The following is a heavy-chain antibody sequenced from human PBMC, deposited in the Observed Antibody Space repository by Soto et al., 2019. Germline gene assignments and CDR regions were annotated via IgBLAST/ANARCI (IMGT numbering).Heavy chain of an antibody. V-gene: IGHV4-30-4*01. CDR3: ARGRGRSSSWYGLLNSGGMDV. CDR1: GGSISSGDYY. CDR2: IYYSGST. Sequence: PSETLSLTCTVSGGSISSGDYYWSWIRQPPGKGLEWIGYIYYSGSTYYNPSLKSRVTISVDTSKNQFSLKLSSVTAADTAVYYCARGRGRSSSWYGLLNSGGMDVWGQGTTVTVSS. D-gene: IGHD6-13*01. J-gene: IGHJ6*02.